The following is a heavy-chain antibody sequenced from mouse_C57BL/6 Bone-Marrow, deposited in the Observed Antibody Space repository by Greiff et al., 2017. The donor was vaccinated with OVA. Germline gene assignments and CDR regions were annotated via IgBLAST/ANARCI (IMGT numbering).Heavy chain of an antibody. J-gene: IGHJ2*01. D-gene: IGHD1-1*01. CDR3: ARALITTVVATLDY. CDR1: GFTFSSYA. Sequence: EVNVVESGGGLVKPGGSLKLSCAASGFTFSSYAMSWVRQTPEKRLEWVATISDGGSYTYYPDNVKGRFTISRDNAKNNLYLQMSHLKSEDTAMYYCARALITTVVATLDYWGQGTTLTVSS. CDR2: ISDGGSYT. V-gene: IGHV5-4*03.